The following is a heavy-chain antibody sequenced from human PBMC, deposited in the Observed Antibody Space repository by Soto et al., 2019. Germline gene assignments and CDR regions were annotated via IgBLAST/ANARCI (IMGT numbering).Heavy chain of an antibody. CDR1: GFTFSSYA. Sequence: GGSLRLSCAASGFTFSSYAMSWVRQAPGKGLEWVSAISGSGGSTYYADSVKGRFTISRDNSKNTLYLQMNSLRAEDTAVYYCATDSGEMATIILDYWGQGTLVTVS. CDR2: ISGSGGST. J-gene: IGHJ4*02. D-gene: IGHD5-12*01. V-gene: IGHV3-23*01. CDR3: ATDSGEMATIILDY.